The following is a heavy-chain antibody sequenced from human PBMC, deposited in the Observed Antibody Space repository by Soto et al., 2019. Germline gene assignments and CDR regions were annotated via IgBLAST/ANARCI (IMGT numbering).Heavy chain of an antibody. CDR2: INHSGST. J-gene: IGHJ2*01. V-gene: IGHV4-34*01. CDR1: GGSFSGYY. Sequence: QVQLQQWGAGLLKPSETLSLTCAVYGGSFSGYYWSWIRQPPGKGLEWIGEINHSGSTNYNQSLKSRVTTSVDTSKNHFSLTLSSVTAADTAVYYCASLRDYGDFALWGRGTLVTVSS. CDR3: ASLRDYGDFAL.